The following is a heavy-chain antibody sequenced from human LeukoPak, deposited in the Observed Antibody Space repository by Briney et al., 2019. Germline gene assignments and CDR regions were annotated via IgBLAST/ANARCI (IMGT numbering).Heavy chain of an antibody. J-gene: IGHJ6*02. CDR3: ARVRDTCSGGSCYSPYYYYYGMDV. Sequence: GGSLRLSCAASGFTFSSYWMHWVRQAPGKGLVCVSRINSDGSSTSYADSVKGRFTISRDNAKNTLYLQMNSLRAEDTAVYYCARVRDTCSGGSCYSPYYYYYGMDVWGQGTTVTVSS. CDR1: GFTFSSYW. V-gene: IGHV3-74*01. CDR2: INSDGSST. D-gene: IGHD2-15*01.